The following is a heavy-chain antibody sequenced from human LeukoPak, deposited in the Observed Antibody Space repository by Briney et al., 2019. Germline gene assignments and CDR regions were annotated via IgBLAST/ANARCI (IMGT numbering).Heavy chain of an antibody. D-gene: IGHD6-13*01. CDR1: GFTFSSYW. Sequence: GGSLRLSCSASGFTFSSYWISWVRQAPGKGLEWVAKIKQDGSEKYYVDSVKGRFTISRDNAKNSLYLQMNSLRAEDTAVYYCARDRIAAAGTFDYWGQGTLVTVSS. CDR3: ARDRIAAAGTFDY. CDR2: IKQDGSEK. V-gene: IGHV3-7*01. J-gene: IGHJ4*02.